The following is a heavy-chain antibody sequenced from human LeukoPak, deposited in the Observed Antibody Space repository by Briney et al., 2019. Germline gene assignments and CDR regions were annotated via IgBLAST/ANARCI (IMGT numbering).Heavy chain of an antibody. V-gene: IGHV3-7*01. D-gene: IGHD2-21*02. CDR2: INYGGSDR. CDR1: GFTFSGYW. Sequence: GGSLRLSCAASGFTFSGYWMQWVRQAQRKGLQWVANINYGGSDRYYVDSVKGRFTISRDNAKNSLYLQMNSLTVEDTAVYYCTRGDPDYWGQGTLVTVSS. CDR3: TRGDPDY. J-gene: IGHJ4*02.